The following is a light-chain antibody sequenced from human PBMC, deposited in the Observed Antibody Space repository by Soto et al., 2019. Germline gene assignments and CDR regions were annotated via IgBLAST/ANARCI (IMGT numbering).Light chain of an antibody. CDR1: QSILYSSNNENY. V-gene: IGKV4-1*01. J-gene: IGKJ1*01. CDR3: QQYYSTPPT. CDR2: WAS. Sequence: IVMTRSPDSLAVSLGERATINCRSSQSILYSSNNENYLAWYQQKPGQPPNLLIYWASTRESGVPDRFSGSGSGTDFTLTISSLQAEDVAVYYCQQYYSTPPTFGQGTKVEIK.